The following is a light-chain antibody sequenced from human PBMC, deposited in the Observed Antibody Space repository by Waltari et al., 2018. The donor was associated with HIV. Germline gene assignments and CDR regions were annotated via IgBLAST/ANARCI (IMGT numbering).Light chain of an antibody. J-gene: IGLJ3*02. CDR1: NIGSKS. V-gene: IGLV3-21*04. Sequence: SYVLTQPPSVSVAPGETARITCGGTNIGSKSVQGYQQKPGQAPALVIYDDNDRPSGIPERFSGSSSGNTATLTISRVEAGDEADYYCQVWDTTTDQWVFGGGTELAVL. CDR2: DDN. CDR3: QVWDTTTDQWV.